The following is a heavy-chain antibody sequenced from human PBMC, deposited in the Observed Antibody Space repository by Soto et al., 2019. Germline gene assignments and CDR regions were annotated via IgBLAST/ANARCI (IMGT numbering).Heavy chain of an antibody. Sequence: GASVKVSCKASGYTFTGYYMHWVRQAPGQGLEWMGWINPNSGGTNYAQKFQGRVTMTRDTSISTAYMELSRLRSDDTAVYYCAREGCSGGSCYLGNWFDPWGQGTMVTVSS. CDR2: INPNSGGT. V-gene: IGHV1-2*02. D-gene: IGHD2-15*01. J-gene: IGHJ5*02. CDR1: GYTFTGYY. CDR3: AREGCSGGSCYLGNWFDP.